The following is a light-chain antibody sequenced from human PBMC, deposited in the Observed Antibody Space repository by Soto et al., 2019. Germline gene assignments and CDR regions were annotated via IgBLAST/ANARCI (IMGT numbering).Light chain of an antibody. CDR2: GAS. V-gene: IGKV3-15*01. CDR3: QQYNNWSLI. Sequence: EIVMTKAPATLSVSPEERATLSCRASQSVSRNLAWYQQKPGQDPRLLIYGASTSATGISARFIGSGSGTEFTLTISGLQSEDFAVYYCQQYNNWSLIVGGATKVDIQ. J-gene: IGKJ4*01. CDR1: QSVSRN.